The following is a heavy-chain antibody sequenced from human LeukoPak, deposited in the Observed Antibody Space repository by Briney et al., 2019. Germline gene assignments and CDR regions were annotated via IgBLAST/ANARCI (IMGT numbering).Heavy chain of an antibody. V-gene: IGHV3-9*01. J-gene: IGHJ4*02. CDR1: GFTFEDYA. CDR2: VSWNSGSI. CDR3: AKDSFGIAAAVMDY. D-gene: IGHD6-13*01. Sequence: GGSLRLSCAACGFTFEDYAMHCVRHAPGKGRGGVSGVSWNSGSIGYADSVKGQFTISRDNAKNSLYLQMNSLRAEDTALYYCAKDSFGIAAAVMDYWGQGTLVTVSS.